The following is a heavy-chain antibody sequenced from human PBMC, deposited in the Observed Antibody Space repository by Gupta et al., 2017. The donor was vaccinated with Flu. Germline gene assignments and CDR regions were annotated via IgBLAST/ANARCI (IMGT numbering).Heavy chain of an antibody. D-gene: IGHD1-26*01. CDR3: VRDVEFVVLSSSEPTSPSVPWPAAYGMDV. V-gene: IGHV1-2*02. CDR2: INPNSGGT. J-gene: IGHJ6*02. CDR1: GYTFKAHY. Sequence: QVQLVQSGAEVKKPGASGKVSCKASGYTFKAHYLHWVRQAPGQVLEWMGWINPNSGGTNYAQRFQGRVTLTRDTSITTAYMELTRLRSDDTAVYYCVRDVEFVVLSSSEPTSPSVPWPAAYGMDVWGQGTTVTVSS.